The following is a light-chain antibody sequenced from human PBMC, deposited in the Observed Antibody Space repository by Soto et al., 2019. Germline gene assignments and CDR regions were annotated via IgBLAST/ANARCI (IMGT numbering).Light chain of an antibody. Sequence: EIVMTQSPATLSVSPGERATLSCRASQSVGRNLAWYQQKPGQAPRLFIYGASTRATGIPARFSGSGSGTEFTLTISSLQSEDFAIYSCQQYNHWPPLTFGGGTKVEIK. CDR3: QQYNHWPPLT. CDR2: GAS. J-gene: IGKJ4*01. CDR1: QSVGRN. V-gene: IGKV3-15*01.